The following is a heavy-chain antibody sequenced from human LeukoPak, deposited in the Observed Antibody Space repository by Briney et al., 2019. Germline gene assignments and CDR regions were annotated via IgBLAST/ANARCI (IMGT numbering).Heavy chain of an antibody. Sequence: GGSLRLSCAASGFTVSSNYMNWVRQAPGKGLDWVSVIYSDGSTYYADSVKGRFTISRDNSKNTLYLQMNSLRAEDTAVYYCARDRRGGDHFDYWGQGTLVTVSS. J-gene: IGHJ4*02. D-gene: IGHD2-21*02. CDR1: GFTVSSNY. CDR3: ARDRRGGDHFDY. CDR2: IYSDGST. V-gene: IGHV3-53*01.